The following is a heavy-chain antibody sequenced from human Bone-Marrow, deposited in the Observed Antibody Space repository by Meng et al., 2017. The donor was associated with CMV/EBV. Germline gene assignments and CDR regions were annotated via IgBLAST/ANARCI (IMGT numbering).Heavy chain of an antibody. J-gene: IGHJ4*02. CDR2: IYTSGST. CDR1: GGSISSYY. CDR3: ARAYCSSTSCSDY. D-gene: IGHD2-2*01. Sequence: ESLKISCTVSGGSISSYYWSWIRQPAGKGLEWIGRIYTSGSTNYNPSLKSRVTMSVDTSKNQFSLKLSSVTAADTAVYYCARAYCSSTSCSDYWGQGTLVTVSS. V-gene: IGHV4-4*07.